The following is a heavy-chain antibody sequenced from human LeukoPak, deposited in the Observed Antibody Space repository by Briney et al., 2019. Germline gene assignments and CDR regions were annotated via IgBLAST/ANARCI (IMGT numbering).Heavy chain of an antibody. CDR2: ISGSGGST. CDR3: AKDGAIFGVVPLPYFDY. CDR1: GFTFSSYS. Sequence: PGGSLRLSCAASGFTFSSYSMNWVRQAPGKGLEWVSAISGSGGSTYYADSVKGRFTISRDNSKNTLYLQMNSLRAEDTAVYYCAKDGAIFGVVPLPYFDYWGQGTLVTVSS. D-gene: IGHD3-3*01. V-gene: IGHV3-23*01. J-gene: IGHJ4*02.